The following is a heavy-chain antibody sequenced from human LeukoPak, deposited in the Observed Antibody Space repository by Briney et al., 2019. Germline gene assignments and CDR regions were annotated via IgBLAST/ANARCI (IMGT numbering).Heavy chain of an antibody. J-gene: IGHJ3*02. CDR2: IGAFNGNT. CDR1: GYSFDRYG. CDR3: ARDFLSYDGSENHFEDTFDI. V-gene: IGHV1-18*01. D-gene: IGHD3-22*01. Sequence: GASVKVSCKASGYSFDRYGTSWVRQAPGQGLEWLGWIGAFNGNTNYAQNLQGRVTMTADTSTTTAYMELRSLSSDDTAVYYCARDFLSYDGSENHFEDTFDIWGQGTMVTVSS.